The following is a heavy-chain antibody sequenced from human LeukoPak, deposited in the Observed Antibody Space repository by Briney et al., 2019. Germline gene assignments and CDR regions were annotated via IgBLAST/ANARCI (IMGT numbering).Heavy chain of an antibody. V-gene: IGHV3-23*01. J-gene: IGHJ4*02. CDR3: ARARGASLYGDSGY. D-gene: IGHD4-17*01. Sequence: GGSLRLSCAASGFIFSSYAMSWVRQAPGKGLEWVSRISASGGSTSYANSVKGRFTITRDSSKEMVYLQMNSLRAEDTAVYYCARARGASLYGDSGYWGQGTLVIVSS. CDR1: GFIFSSYA. CDR2: ISASGGST.